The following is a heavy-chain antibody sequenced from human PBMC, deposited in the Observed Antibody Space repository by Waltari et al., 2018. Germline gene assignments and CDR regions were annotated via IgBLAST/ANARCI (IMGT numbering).Heavy chain of an antibody. CDR1: GFTFSNYA. Sequence: QVQLVESGGGVVQPGRSLRLSCAASGFTFSNYAIHWVGQAPGKGLGWGAIISYDGSNQFYADSVKGRFTLSRDNSRNTLYLQMNSLRAEDTAVYYCAGQPWTLVMSEPLDYWGQGTLVTVSS. CDR2: ISYDGSNQ. V-gene: IGHV3-30-3*01. CDR3: AGQPWTLVMSEPLDY. D-gene: IGHD2-21*01. J-gene: IGHJ4*02.